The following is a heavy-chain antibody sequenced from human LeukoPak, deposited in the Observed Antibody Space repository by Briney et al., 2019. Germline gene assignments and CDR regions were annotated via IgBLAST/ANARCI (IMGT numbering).Heavy chain of an antibody. Sequence: PGGSLRLSCAASGFTFNNYAMSWVRRAPGKGLEWVSAIRGSGDSTYYADSVKGRFTISRDNSKNTLYLQMNSLRAEDTAVYYCARLRAGGVFGYWGQGTLVTVSS. CDR3: ARLRAGGVFGY. V-gene: IGHV3-23*01. J-gene: IGHJ4*02. D-gene: IGHD3-16*01. CDR1: GFTFNNYA. CDR2: IRGSGDST.